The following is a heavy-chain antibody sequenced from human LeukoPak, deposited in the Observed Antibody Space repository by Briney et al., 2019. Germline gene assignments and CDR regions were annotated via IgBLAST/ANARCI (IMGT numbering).Heavy chain of an antibody. CDR2: IKNKPNSYST. V-gene: IGHV3-72*01. J-gene: IGHJ4*02. CDR1: GFTFSDHY. CDR3: ASGSSGWLY. Sequence: GGSLRLSCAASGFTFSDHYMDWVRQPPGKGLEWVGRIKNKPNSYSTEYAPSVKGRFTIPRDDSKNSLSLQMNSLKTEDAAVYYCASGSSGWLYWGRGTLVTVSS. D-gene: IGHD6-19*01.